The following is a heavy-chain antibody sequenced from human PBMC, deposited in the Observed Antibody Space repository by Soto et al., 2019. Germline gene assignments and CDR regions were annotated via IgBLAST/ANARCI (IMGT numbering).Heavy chain of an antibody. CDR1: GGSFSGYY. Sequence: PSETLSLTCAVYGGSFSGYYWSWIRQPPGKGLEWIGEINHSGSTNHNPSLKSRVTISVDTSKNQFSLKLSSVTAADTAVYYCARARQGIYGSGKRGWFDPWGQGTLVTVSS. CDR2: INHSGST. J-gene: IGHJ5*02. V-gene: IGHV4-34*01. D-gene: IGHD3-10*01. CDR3: ARARQGIYGSGKRGWFDP.